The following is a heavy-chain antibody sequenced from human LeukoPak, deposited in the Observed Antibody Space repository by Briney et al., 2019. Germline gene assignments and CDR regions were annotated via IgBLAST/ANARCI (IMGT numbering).Heavy chain of an antibody. CDR2: IYYSGST. D-gene: IGHD6-19*01. V-gene: IGHV4-59*01. Sequence: SETLSLTCTVSGGSISSYYWSWIRQPPGKGLEWIGYIYYSGSTNYNPSLKSRVTISVDTSKNQFSLKLSSVTAADTAVYYCARGAYSSGPNDAFDIWGQGTMVTVSS. CDR3: ARGAYSSGPNDAFDI. CDR1: GGSISSYY. J-gene: IGHJ3*02.